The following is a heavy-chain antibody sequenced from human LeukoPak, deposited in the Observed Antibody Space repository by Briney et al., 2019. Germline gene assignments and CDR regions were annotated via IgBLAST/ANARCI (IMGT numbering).Heavy chain of an antibody. J-gene: IGHJ4*02. Sequence: PGGSLRLSCAASGFTFTSYSMNWVRQAPGKGLEWVSSITQSSDYIYYADSVKGRFIISRDNAKNSLYLQMNRLRAEHTAMYYCARDLNFYGSGRGVDYWSQGTLVTVSS. D-gene: IGHD3-10*01. CDR1: GFTFTSYS. V-gene: IGHV3-21*01. CDR2: ITQSSDYI. CDR3: ARDLNFYGSGRGVDY.